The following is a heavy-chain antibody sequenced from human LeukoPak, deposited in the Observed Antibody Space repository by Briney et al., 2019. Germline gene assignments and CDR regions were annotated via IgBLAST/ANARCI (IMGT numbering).Heavy chain of an antibody. D-gene: IGHD6-19*01. V-gene: IGHV4-39*01. J-gene: IGHJ5*02. CDR3: ARGAGAGTVGFDP. CDR2: IYYSGSS. CDR1: GGSISSSSYY. Sequence: SETLSLTCTVSGGSISSSSYYWGWIRQPPGKGLEWIGSIYYSGSSYYNPSLKSRVTISVDTSKNQFSLKLSSVTAADTAVYYCARGAGAGTVGFDPWGQGTLATVSS.